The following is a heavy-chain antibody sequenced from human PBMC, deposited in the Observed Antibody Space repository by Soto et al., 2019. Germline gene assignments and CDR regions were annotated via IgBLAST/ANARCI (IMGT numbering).Heavy chain of an antibody. J-gene: IGHJ3*02. CDR3: AKDRGVYYYDSSGPGPDSFDI. Sequence: QVQLEESGGGVVQPGRSLRLSCAASGFTFSNYGMHWVRQAPGKGLEWVAVISYDGSNKYYADSVKGRFTISRDNSKNTLYLEMNSLRVEDMAVYYCAKDRGVYYYDSSGPGPDSFDIWGQGTMVTVSS. CDR1: GFTFSNYG. CDR2: ISYDGSNK. V-gene: IGHV3-30*18. D-gene: IGHD3-22*01.